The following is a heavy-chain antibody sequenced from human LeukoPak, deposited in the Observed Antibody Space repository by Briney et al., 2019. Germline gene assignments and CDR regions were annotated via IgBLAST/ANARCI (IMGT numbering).Heavy chain of an antibody. Sequence: SETLSLTCTVSRGSLSNYYWSWIRQPPGKGLEWIGSVYYSGRTYYNPSLKSRVTISVDTSQSQFSLKLTSVTAADTAVYYCARDYRLLYYMDAWGKGTTVTVAS. D-gene: IGHD1-26*01. CDR3: ARDYRLLYYMDA. V-gene: IGHV4-59*12. J-gene: IGHJ6*03. CDR1: RGSLSNYY. CDR2: VYYSGRT.